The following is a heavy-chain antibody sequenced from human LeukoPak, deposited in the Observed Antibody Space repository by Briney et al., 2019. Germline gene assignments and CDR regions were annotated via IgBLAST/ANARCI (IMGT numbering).Heavy chain of an antibody. CDR1: GFTFSSYA. V-gene: IGHV3-30*04. J-gene: IGHJ2*01. CDR3: ARDRGGDGNWYFDL. CDR2: ISYDGSNK. D-gene: IGHD3-16*01. Sequence: GGSLRLSCAASGFTFSSYAMHWVRQAPGKGLEWVAAISYDGSNKYYADSVKGRFTISRDNSKNTLYLQMNSLRAEDTAVYYCARDRGGDGNWYFDLWGRGTLVTVSS.